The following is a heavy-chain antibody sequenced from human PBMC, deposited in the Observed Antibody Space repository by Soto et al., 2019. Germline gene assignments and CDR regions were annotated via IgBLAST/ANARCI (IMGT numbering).Heavy chain of an antibody. V-gene: IGHV3-23*01. Sequence: PWWSLRLSCSASVFTFSSYAMSWCRQAPGKGLEWVSAISGSGGSTYYADSVKGRFTISRDNSKNTLYLQMNSLRAEDTAVYYCAKALGRDYYDSSGYSPWGQGTLVTVSS. J-gene: IGHJ5*02. CDR2: ISGSGGST. CDR1: VFTFSSYA. D-gene: IGHD3-22*01. CDR3: AKALGRDYYDSSGYSP.